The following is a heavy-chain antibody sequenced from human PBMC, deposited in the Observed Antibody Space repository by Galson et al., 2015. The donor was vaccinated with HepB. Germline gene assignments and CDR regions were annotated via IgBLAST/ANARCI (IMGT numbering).Heavy chain of an antibody. J-gene: IGHJ4*02. CDR1: GFTFSDYY. V-gene: IGHV3-11*01. Sequence: SLRLSCAASGFTFSDYYMSWIRQAPGKGLEWVSYISGSGTTIYYADSVKGRFTISRDNAKNSLFLQMNSLGAEDTAVYYCARDQGWATVLPDYWGQGTLVTVSS. CDR2: ISGSGTTI. CDR3: ARDQGWATVLPDY. D-gene: IGHD4-17*01.